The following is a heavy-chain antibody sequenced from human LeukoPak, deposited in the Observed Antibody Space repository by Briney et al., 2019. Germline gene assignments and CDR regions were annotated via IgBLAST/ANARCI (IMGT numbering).Heavy chain of an antibody. J-gene: IGHJ4*02. D-gene: IGHD3-3*01. CDR2: INSDGSST. V-gene: IGHV3-74*01. CDR1: GFTFSSYW. CDR3: AREEWIIDY. Sequence: GGSLRLSCAASGFTFSSYWLRWVRQAPGEGLVWVSRINSDGSSTSYADSVKGRFTISRDNAKNTLYLQMNSLRAEDTAVYYCAREEWIIDYWGQGTLVTVSS.